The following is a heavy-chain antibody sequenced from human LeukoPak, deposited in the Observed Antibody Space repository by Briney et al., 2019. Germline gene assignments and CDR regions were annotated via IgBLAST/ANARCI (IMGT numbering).Heavy chain of an antibody. Sequence: PSETLSLTCTVSGGSISSYYWSWIRQPPGKGLEWIGYTYYSGSTNYNPSLKSRVTISVDTSKNQFSLKLSSVTAADTAVYYCARHSYDILTGPNWFNPWGQGTLVTVSS. CDR3: ARHSYDILTGPNWFNP. CDR1: GGSISSYY. CDR2: TYYSGST. V-gene: IGHV4-59*08. J-gene: IGHJ5*02. D-gene: IGHD3-9*01.